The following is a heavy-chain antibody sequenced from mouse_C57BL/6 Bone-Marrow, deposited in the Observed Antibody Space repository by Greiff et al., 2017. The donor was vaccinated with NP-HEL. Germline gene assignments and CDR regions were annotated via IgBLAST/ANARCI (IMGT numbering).Heavy chain of an antibody. CDR2: ISYEGSN. J-gene: IGHJ3*01. D-gene: IGHD1-1*01. Sequence: ESGPGLVKPSQSLSLTCSVTGYSITSGYYWNWIRQFSGNKLEWLGYISYEGSNKYNASFKNRTSITRDTSTNQCFLTLNSVTTEDTTADESARCYESRSGFAYWGEGTQVTVSA. V-gene: IGHV3-6*01. CDR3: ARCYESRSGFAY. CDR1: GYSITSGYY.